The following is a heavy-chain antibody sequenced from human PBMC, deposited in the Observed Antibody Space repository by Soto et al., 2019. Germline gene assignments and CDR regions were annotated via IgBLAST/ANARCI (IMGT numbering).Heavy chain of an antibody. D-gene: IGHD5-12*01. CDR2: IYYSGRT. Sequence: QLQLQESGPGLVKPSETLSLTCTVSGGSISTYYWNWIRQPPGKGLEWIGDIYYSGRTNYNPSLKSRVAISVDMSKNQFSLNLSSVPPADTAVYYCARGRGYSGQRRGWFDPWGQGTLVTVSS. J-gene: IGHJ5*02. V-gene: IGHV4-59*01. CDR3: ARGRGYSGQRRGWFDP. CDR1: GGSISTYY.